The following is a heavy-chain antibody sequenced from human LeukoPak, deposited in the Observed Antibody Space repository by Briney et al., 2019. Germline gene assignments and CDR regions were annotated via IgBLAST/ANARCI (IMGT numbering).Heavy chain of an antibody. CDR2: ISYDGSNK. D-gene: IGHD3-16*01. J-gene: IGHJ3*02. V-gene: IGHV3-30-3*01. CDR3: AKDLRGARPSDAFDI. CDR1: GFTFTNYV. Sequence: GGSLRLSCAASGFTFTNYVIHWVRQAPGKGLEWVAVISYDGSNKYYADSVKGRFTISRDNSKNTLYLQMNSLRAEDTAVYYCAKDLRGARPSDAFDIWGQGTMVTVSS.